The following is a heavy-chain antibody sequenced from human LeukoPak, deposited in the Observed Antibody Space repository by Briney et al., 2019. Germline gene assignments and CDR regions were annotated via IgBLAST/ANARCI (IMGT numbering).Heavy chain of an antibody. CDR2: KKQDGSEK. V-gene: IGHV3-7*03. D-gene: IGHD3-3*01. CDR3: ARLYDFWSGYYPIDAFDI. CDR1: GFTFISYW. J-gene: IGHJ3*02. Sequence: GGSLSLSWAASGFTFISYWLSWARQAPGKGLEWLANKKQDGSEKYYVDSVKGRFTISRDNAKNSLYLQMNSLRAEDTAVYYCARLYDFWSGYYPIDAFDIWGQGTMVTVSS.